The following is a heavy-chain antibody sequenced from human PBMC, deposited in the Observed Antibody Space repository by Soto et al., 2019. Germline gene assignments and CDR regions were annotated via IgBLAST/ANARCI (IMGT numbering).Heavy chain of an antibody. CDR3: ARRYGYSFDY. CDR2: ISYSGST. V-gene: IGHV4-39*07. D-gene: IGHD1-1*01. J-gene: IGHJ4*02. Sequence: PSETLSLTCTVSGGSISSSNYYWGWIRQPPGKGLEWIGSISYSGSTNYNPSLKSRVTISVDTSKNQFSLKLSSVTAADTAVYYCARRYGYSFDYWGQGTLVTVSS. CDR1: GGSISSSNYY.